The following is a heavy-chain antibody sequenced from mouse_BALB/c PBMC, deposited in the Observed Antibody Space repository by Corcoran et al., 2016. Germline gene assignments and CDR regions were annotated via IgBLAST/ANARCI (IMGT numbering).Heavy chain of an antibody. V-gene: IGHV1-18*01. CDR2: INPISGGT. J-gene: IGHJ2*01. Sequence: EVLLQQSGPDLVKPGTSVKIPCKASGYTFTDYNMDWVKQSHGKSLEWIGDINPISGGTIYNQTFKGKATLTVDKSSSTADMELRSLTSEDTAVYYCARWGITTFVDWGQGTTVTVSS. CDR1: GYTFTDYN. CDR3: ARWGITTFVD. D-gene: IGHD1-1*01.